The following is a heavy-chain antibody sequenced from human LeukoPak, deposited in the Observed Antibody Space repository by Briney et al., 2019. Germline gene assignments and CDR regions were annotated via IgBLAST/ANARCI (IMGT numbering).Heavy chain of an antibody. J-gene: IGHJ4*02. CDR3: ARDRFGGSFDY. D-gene: IGHD1-26*01. V-gene: IGHV3-48*01. Sequence: GGSLRLSCAASGFTFSSYSMNWVRQAPGKGLEWVSSISSSSSTIYYADSVKGRFTISRDNAKNSMYLQMNSLRAEDTAVYYCARDRFGGSFDYWGQGTLVTVSS. CDR2: ISSSSSTI. CDR1: GFTFSSYS.